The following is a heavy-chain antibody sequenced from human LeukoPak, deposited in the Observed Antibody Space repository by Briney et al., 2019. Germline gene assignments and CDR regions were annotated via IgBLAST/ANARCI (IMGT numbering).Heavy chain of an antibody. CDR1: GGSISSGGYY. CDR2: IYYSGST. CDR3: ATPTTETDDAFDI. Sequence: NPSETLSLTCTVSGGSISSGGYYWSWIRQHPGKGLEWIGYIYYSGSTYYNPSLKSRVTISVDTSKNQFSLKLSSVTAADTAVYYCATPTTETDDAFDIWGQGTMVTVSS. J-gene: IGHJ3*02. V-gene: IGHV4-31*03. D-gene: IGHD4-17*01.